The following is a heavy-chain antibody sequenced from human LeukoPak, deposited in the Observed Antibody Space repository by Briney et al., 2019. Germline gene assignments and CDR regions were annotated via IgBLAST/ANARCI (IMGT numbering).Heavy chain of an antibody. V-gene: IGHV3-30*02. Sequence: GGSLRLSCAASGFAFSSYGMHWVRQAPGKGLEWVAFIRYDGSNKYYADSVKGRFTISRDNSKNTLYLQMNSLRAEDTAVYYCAKDLAAYYYDSSGVFDPWGQGTLVTVSS. D-gene: IGHD3-22*01. CDR3: AKDLAAYYYDSSGVFDP. CDR1: GFAFSSYG. CDR2: IRYDGSNK. J-gene: IGHJ5*02.